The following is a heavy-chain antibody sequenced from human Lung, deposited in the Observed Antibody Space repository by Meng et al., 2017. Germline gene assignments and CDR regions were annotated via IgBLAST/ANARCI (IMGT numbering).Heavy chain of an antibody. V-gene: IGHV1-18*04. CDR2: LGAHDGDR. J-gene: IGHJ4*02. CDR3: ARGTPGRSYSDF. CDR1: DYTFTGYG. D-gene: IGHD3-10*01. Sequence: QVHPVQSGAEVKKPGASVKVACKSSDYTFTGYGVSWVRQAPGQGLEWMAWLGAHDGDRSHAPRFQGRVTVTADGLTATSFMELRNLRYDDTAVYYCARGTPGRSYSDFRGQGTLVTVSS.